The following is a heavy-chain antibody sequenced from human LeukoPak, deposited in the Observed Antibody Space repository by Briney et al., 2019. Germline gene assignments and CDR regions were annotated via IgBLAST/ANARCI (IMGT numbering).Heavy chain of an antibody. CDR1: GYTFTSYG. CDR3: ARDALWFGESSYMDV. J-gene: IGHJ6*03. V-gene: IGHV1-18*01. CDR2: ISAYNGNT. D-gene: IGHD3-10*01. Sequence: ASVKVSCKASGYTFTSYGISWVRPAPGQGLEWMGWISAYNGNTNYAQKLQGRVTMTTDTSTSTAYMELRSLRSDDTAVYYCARDALWFGESSYMDVWGKGTMVTVSS.